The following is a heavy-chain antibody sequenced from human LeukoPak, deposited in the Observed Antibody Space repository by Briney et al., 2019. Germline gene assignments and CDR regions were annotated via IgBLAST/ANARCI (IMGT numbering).Heavy chain of an antibody. CDR2: ISAYNGNT. D-gene: IGHD6-13*01. Sequence: ASVKVSCKASGYTFTSYYMHWVRQAPGQGLEWMGWISAYNGNTNYAQKLQGRVTMTTDASTSTAYMELRSLRSDDTAVYCCARDSPRRYSSSWYDPWGQGTLVTVSS. CDR1: GYTFTSYY. J-gene: IGHJ5*02. CDR3: ARDSPRRYSSSWYDP. V-gene: IGHV1-18*04.